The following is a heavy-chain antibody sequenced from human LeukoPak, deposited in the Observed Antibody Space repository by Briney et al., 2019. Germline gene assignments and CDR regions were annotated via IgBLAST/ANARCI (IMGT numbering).Heavy chain of an antibody. CDR3: ARNPAGIGDY. CDR2: ISSGSRNI. J-gene: IGHJ4*02. D-gene: IGHD1-26*01. CDR1: GFTFSSYA. Sequence: GGSLSLSCAASGFTFSSYAMSWVRQAPGKGLEWVSFISSGSRNIYYADSVKGRFTVSRENAKNSLYLQMNSLRDEDTAVYYCARNPAGIGDYWGQGTLVTVSS. V-gene: IGHV3-48*02.